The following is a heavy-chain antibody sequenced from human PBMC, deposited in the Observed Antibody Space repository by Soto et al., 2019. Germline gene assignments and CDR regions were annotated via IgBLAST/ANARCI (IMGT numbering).Heavy chain of an antibody. D-gene: IGHD4-17*01. J-gene: IGHJ4*02. CDR3: ARVSYSDSTYFDY. V-gene: IGHV3-21*01. Sequence: EVQLVESGGGLVKPGGSLRLSCAASRFTFSSYNMNWVRQAPGKGLEWVSSISSTSSYIYYADSVKGRFTISRDNAKNSLYLQMNSLRVEDTAVYYCARVSYSDSTYFDYWGQGTLVTVSS. CDR1: RFTFSSYN. CDR2: ISSTSSYI.